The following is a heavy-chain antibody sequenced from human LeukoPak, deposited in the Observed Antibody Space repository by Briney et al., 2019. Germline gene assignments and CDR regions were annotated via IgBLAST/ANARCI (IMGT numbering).Heavy chain of an antibody. CDR2: ISGSGGSK. D-gene: IGHD6-13*01. CDR3: AKRGSRDFDY. J-gene: IGHJ4*02. V-gene: IGHV3-23*01. CDR1: GFTFSNFP. Sequence: GGSLRLFCAASGFTFSNFPMSWVRQSPGKGLEWVSDISGSGGSKYYADSVKGRFTISRDNSKNTLDLQMNSLRAEDTAVYYCAKRGSRDFDYWGQGTLVTVSS.